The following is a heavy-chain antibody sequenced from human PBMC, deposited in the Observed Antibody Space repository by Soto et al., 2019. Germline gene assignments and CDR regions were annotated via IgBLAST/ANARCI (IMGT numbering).Heavy chain of an antibody. J-gene: IGHJ4*02. CDR2: IYGCGTT. CDR3: VQTTGWPGFDF. V-gene: IGHV3-53*01. CDR1: GFAVSSKY. D-gene: IGHD6-19*01. Sequence: GGSLRLSCAASGFAVSSKYMTWVRQAPGKGLEWVSVIYGCGTTYYADSVKGRFTISRDTSKNTLYLQMNSLRAEDTAVYYCVQTTGWPGFDFWGQGTLVTVSS.